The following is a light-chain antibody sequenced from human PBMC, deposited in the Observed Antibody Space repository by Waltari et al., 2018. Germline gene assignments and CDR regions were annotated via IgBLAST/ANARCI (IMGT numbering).Light chain of an antibody. V-gene: IGLV1-47*01. J-gene: IGLJ3*02. Sequence: QSVLTQPPSASGTPGQRVTISCSGSTSNIGSNYVYWYQQLPGTAPKLLIYCYDHRPAGGTDRVSGCKAGTSAAPAIGGLRSEDEADYYCAAWDDSLSTWEFGGGTKVTVL. CDR2: CYD. CDR1: TSNIGSNY. CDR3: AAWDDSLSTWE.